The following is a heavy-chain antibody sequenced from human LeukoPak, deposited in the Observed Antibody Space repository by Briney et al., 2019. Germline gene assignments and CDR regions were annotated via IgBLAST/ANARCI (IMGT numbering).Heavy chain of an antibody. V-gene: IGHV1-2*02. CDR2: INPNSGGT. CDR3: AREGLVEMATIFDY. CDR1: GYTFTGYY. D-gene: IGHD5-24*01. Sequence: ASVKVSCKASGYTFTGYYMHWVRQAPGQGLEWMGWINPNSGGTNYAQKFQGRVTMTRDTSISTAYMELSRLRSDDTAVCYCAREGLVEMATIFDYWGQGTLVTVSS. J-gene: IGHJ4*02.